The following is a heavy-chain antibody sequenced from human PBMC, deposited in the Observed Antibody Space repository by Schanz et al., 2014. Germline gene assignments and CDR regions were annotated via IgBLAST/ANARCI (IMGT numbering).Heavy chain of an antibody. J-gene: IGHJ3*02. D-gene: IGHD4-17*01. V-gene: IGHV4-31*02. CDR3: ARDRGHGDLPGDI. Sequence: WTWIRQHPGKGLEWIGFISYSGSTYYNPSLKSRVTISVDTSKNQFSLNLSSATAADTAVYYCARDRGHGDLPGDIWGQGTMVTVSS. CDR2: ISYSGST.